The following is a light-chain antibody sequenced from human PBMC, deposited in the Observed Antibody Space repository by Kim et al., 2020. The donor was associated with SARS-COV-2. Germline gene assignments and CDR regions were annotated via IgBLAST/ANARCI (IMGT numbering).Light chain of an antibody. CDR1: QSVRNN. Sequence: IVMTQSPATLSVSPGERVTLSCRASQSVRNNLAWYQQRPGQAPRLLLYGTSTRATDIPARFSGSGSGTEFTLTIRSLQSEDLAIYYCQQYNDWPLISFGGGTKVDIK. J-gene: IGKJ4*01. CDR3: QQYNDWPLIS. V-gene: IGKV3-15*01. CDR2: GTS.